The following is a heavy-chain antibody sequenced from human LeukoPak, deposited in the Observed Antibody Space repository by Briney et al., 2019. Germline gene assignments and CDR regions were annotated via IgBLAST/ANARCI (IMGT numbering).Heavy chain of an antibody. CDR1: GGSFSGYY. CDR2: INHSGST. V-gene: IGHV4-34*01. Sequence: SETLSLTCAVYGGSFSGYYWSWIRQPPGKGLEWIGEINHSGSTNYNPSLKSRATISVDTSKNQFSLKLSSVTAADTAVYYCARKGRYRTLKQQLTYYFDYWGQGTLVTVSS. D-gene: IGHD6-13*01. J-gene: IGHJ4*02. CDR3: ARKGRYRTLKQQLTYYFDY.